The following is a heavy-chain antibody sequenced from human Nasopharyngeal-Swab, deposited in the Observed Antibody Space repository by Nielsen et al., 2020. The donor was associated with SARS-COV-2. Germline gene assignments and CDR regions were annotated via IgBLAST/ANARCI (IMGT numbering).Heavy chain of an antibody. CDR1: GDSVSSNSAT. Sequence: SETLSLTCAISGDSVSSNSATWNWIRQSPSRGLEWLGRTDYRSTWYNDYAVSVKSRITINSATSKNQFSLQLNSVTPEDTAVYYCASDRRSGTSSLRFDCWGQGILVTVSS. CDR2: TDYRSTWYN. J-gene: IGHJ4*02. CDR3: ASDRRSGTSSLRFDC. D-gene: IGHD6-6*01. V-gene: IGHV6-1*01.